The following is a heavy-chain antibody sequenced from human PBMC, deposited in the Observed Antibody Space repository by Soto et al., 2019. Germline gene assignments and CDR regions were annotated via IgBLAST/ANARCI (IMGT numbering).Heavy chain of an antibody. CDR3: AKDPGIAAAGPFQH. Sequence: QVQLVESGGGVVQPGRSLRLSCAASGFTFSSYGMHWVRQAPGKGLEWVAVISYDGSNKYYADSVKGRFTISRDNSKNTLYLQTNSLRAEDTAVYYCAKDPGIAAAGPFQHWGQGTLVTVSS. D-gene: IGHD6-13*01. CDR2: ISYDGSNK. CDR1: GFTFSSYG. J-gene: IGHJ1*01. V-gene: IGHV3-30*18.